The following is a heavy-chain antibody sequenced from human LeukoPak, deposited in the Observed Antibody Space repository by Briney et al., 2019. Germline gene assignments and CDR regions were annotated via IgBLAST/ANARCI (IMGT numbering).Heavy chain of an antibody. CDR3: ARQLGYCSSTSCYADKVDY. D-gene: IGHD2-2*01. J-gene: IGHJ4*02. CDR2: INHSGSA. CDR1: GESFSGYY. V-gene: IGHV4-34*01. Sequence: PSETLSLTCAVYGESFSGYYWSWIRQPPGKGLEWIAEINHSGSASYNPSLKSRVTISVDTSKNQFSLKLSSVTAADTAVYYCARQLGYCSSTSCYADKVDYWGQGTLVTVSS.